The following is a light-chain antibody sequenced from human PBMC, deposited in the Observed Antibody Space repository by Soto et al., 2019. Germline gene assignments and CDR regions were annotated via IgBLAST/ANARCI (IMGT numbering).Light chain of an antibody. Sequence: EIVLTQSPGTLSLSPGERATLSCRASQSVSSSYLAWYQQKPGQAPRLLIYGASSRAASIPDRFSGSVSATYFTLTISRLEAEDFAVYYCQQYGSSPPYTFGQGTKLEIK. CDR1: QSVSSSY. CDR3: QQYGSSPPYT. V-gene: IGKV3-20*01. CDR2: GAS. J-gene: IGKJ2*01.